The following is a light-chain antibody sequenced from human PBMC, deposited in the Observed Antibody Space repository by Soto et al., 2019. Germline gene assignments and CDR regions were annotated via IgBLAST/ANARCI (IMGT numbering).Light chain of an antibody. V-gene: IGLV1-40*01. CDR3: QSYDSSLSGYV. CDR2: GNS. CDR1: SSNIGAGYE. J-gene: IGLJ1*01. Sequence: QSVLTQPPSVSGAPGQRVTISCTGSSSNIGAGYEVHWYQQLPGTAPKLLIYGNSNRPSGVPDRFSGSKSGTSASLAITGLQAEDEADYYCQSYDSSLSGYVFGTGTNVTVL.